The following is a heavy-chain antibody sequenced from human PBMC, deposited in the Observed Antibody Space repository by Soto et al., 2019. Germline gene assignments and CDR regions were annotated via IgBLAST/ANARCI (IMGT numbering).Heavy chain of an antibody. D-gene: IGHD3-3*01. Sequence: QLQLQESGPGLVKLSETLSLTCTVSGGSISSNGYYWGWIRQFPGKGLEWIGTLYYNGDTYYNPSLKSRVAISVDTFKNQFALKVNSVTAADTAVYYCARHVADVWSGCSSWGPGTLVTVSS. CDR3: ARHVADVWSGCSS. V-gene: IGHV4-39*01. CDR1: GGSISSNGYY. CDR2: LYYNGDT. J-gene: IGHJ4*02.